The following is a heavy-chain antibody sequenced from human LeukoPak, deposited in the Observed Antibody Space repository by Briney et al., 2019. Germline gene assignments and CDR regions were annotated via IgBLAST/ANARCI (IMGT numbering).Heavy chain of an antibody. CDR3: ARPPRPFYYYYMAI. CDR2: IDPSGSTT. V-gene: IGHV1-46*03. Sequence: ASVKVSCKISGYTFSRYYMNWVRQAPGQGLEWMGIIDPSGSTTSYAPKFQGRLTMTRDTSTSTDYMELTGLTSEDTAVYYCARPPRPFYYYYMAIWGTGTTVTVSS. CDR1: GYTFSRYY. J-gene: IGHJ6*03.